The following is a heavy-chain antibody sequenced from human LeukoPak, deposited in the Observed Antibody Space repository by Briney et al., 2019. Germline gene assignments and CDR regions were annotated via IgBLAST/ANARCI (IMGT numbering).Heavy chain of an antibody. J-gene: IGHJ4*02. CDR3: ARPTITMVRGVITPSFGY. CDR2: ISYDGSNK. D-gene: IGHD3-10*01. V-gene: IGHV3-30-3*01. Sequence: PAGSLSLSCAASGFTFSSYAMHWVRQAPGKGLEGVAVISYDGSNKYYADSVKGRFTTSRDNSKNTLYLQMNSLRAEDTAVYYCARPTITMVRGVITPSFGYWGQGTLVTVSS. CDR1: GFTFSSYA.